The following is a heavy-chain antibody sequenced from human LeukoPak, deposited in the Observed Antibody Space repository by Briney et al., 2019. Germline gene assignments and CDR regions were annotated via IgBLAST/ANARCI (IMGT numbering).Heavy chain of an antibody. CDR3: ARVGSSNYRIFDY. D-gene: IGHD2-2*01. CDR1: GGSISSYY. J-gene: IGHJ4*02. Sequence: SETLSLTCTVSGGSISSYYWSWIRQPPGKGLEWIAFIYYTGSTNYNPSLKGRVTISVDTSKNQFSLKLTSVTAADTAVYYCARVGSSNYRIFDYWGQGTLVTVSS. V-gene: IGHV4-59*08. CDR2: IYYTGST.